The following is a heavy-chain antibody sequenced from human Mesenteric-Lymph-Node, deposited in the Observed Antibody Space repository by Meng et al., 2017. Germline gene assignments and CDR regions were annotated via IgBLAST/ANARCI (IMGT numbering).Heavy chain of an antibody. Sequence: VPLQQWGAGLLRPSEPLPLPCAVYGGSFSGYYWSWIRQPPGKGLEWIGEINHSGSTNYNPSLKSRVTISVDTSKNQFSLKLSSVTAADTAVYYCAREQFGGARYNWFDPWGQGTLVTVSS. CDR1: GGSFSGYY. CDR2: INHSGST. V-gene: IGHV4-34*02. CDR3: AREQFGGARYNWFDP. D-gene: IGHD3-16*01. J-gene: IGHJ5*02.